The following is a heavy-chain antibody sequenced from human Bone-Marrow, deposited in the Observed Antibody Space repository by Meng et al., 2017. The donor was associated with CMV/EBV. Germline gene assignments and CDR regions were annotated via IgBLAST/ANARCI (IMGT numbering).Heavy chain of an antibody. J-gene: IGHJ4*02. CDR3: ARGVDYYDSSGYYY. D-gene: IGHD3-22*01. CDR1: GGSFSGYY. Sequence: QVQVEQWGAGLLRPSEPLSLTCAVYGGSFSGYYWSWIRQPSGKGLEWIGEIKHSGSTNYNPSLKSRVTISVDTSKNQFSLKLSSVTAADTAVYYCARGVDYYDSSGYYYWGQGTLVTVSS. V-gene: IGHV4-34*01. CDR2: IKHSGST.